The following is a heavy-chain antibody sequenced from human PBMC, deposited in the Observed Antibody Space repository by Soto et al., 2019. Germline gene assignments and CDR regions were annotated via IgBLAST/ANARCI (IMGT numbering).Heavy chain of an antibody. Sequence: AVKVSCKASGGTFSSYRINWVRQAPGQGLEWVGGIVPIYRTADYAQKFQGRVTITADESARTSYMELRSLKSQDTAVYWCVRDSGAKLSSSWGQGTLVTVSS. V-gene: IGHV1-69*13. D-gene: IGHD6-13*01. CDR2: IVPIYRTA. CDR3: VRDSGAKLSSS. CDR1: GGTFSSYR. J-gene: IGHJ4*02.